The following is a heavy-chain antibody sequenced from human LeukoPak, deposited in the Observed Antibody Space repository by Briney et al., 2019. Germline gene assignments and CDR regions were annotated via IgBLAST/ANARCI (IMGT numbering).Heavy chain of an antibody. V-gene: IGHV3-23*01. CDR1: GFTFSSYA. CDR2: ISGSGGST. J-gene: IGHJ4*02. CDR3: ANFPTIPEALLGDY. Sequence: TGGSLRLSCAASGFTFSSYAMSWVRQAPGKGLEWVSAISGSGGSTYYADSVKGRFTISRDNSKNTLYLQMNSLRAEDTAVYYCANFPTIPEALLGDYWGQGTLVTVSS. D-gene: IGHD2/OR15-2a*01.